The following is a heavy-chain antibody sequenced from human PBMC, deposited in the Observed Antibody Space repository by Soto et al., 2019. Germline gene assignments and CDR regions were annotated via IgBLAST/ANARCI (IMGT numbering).Heavy chain of an antibody. CDR2: IIPIFGTA. V-gene: IGHV1-69*13. Sequence: SVKVSCKASGGTFSSYAISWVRQAPGQGLEWMGGIIPIFGTANYAQKFQGRVTITADESTSTAYMELSSLRSEDTAVYYCARDRGGELTGESYYYYGMDVWGQGTKVIVS. J-gene: IGHJ6*02. CDR3: ARDRGGELTGESYYYYGMDV. CDR1: GGTFSSYA. D-gene: IGHD2-21*01.